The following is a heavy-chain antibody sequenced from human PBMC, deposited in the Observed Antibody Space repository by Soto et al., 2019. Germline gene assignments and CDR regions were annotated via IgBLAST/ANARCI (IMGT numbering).Heavy chain of an antibody. CDR3: ARLDRVGPNNDP. CDR2: INPTSGST. V-gene: IGHV1-46*01. Sequence: QVQLMQSGAEVKRPGASVNISCQAFGYTFTTHYMHWVRQAPGQGLVWMGMINPTSGSTTYSQNFQGRVTLTRDTSTRTVYMELSSLRSEDTAVYYCARLDRVGPNNDPWGQGTLVTVSS. CDR1: GYTFTTHY. D-gene: IGHD1-26*01. J-gene: IGHJ5*02.